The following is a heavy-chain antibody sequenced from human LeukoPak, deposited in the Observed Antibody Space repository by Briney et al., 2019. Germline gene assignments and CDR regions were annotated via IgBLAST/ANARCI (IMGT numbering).Heavy chain of an antibody. CDR1: GFTVSSNY. Sequence: GGSLRLSCAASGFTVSSNYMSWVRQAPGKGLEWVSVIYSGGSTYYADSVKGRFTISRDNSKNTLYLQMKSLRVEDTAVYYCVRGVFERSWFDPWGQGTLVTVSS. J-gene: IGHJ5*02. V-gene: IGHV3-53*01. CDR3: VRGVFERSWFDP. CDR2: IYSGGST. D-gene: IGHD6-13*01.